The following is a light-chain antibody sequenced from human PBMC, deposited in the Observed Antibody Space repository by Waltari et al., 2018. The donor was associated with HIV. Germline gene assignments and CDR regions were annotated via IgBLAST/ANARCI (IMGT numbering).Light chain of an antibody. CDR2: GNS. Sequence: QSVLTQPPSVSGAPGQRASISCTGSRSNIGAGYDVYRYQQRPGPAPKLLIYGNSNRPAGVPYRFSGSKSGTSASLAITGLQPDDETDYYCQSYDSSLSNWVFGGGTKLTVL. J-gene: IGLJ3*02. V-gene: IGLV1-40*01. CDR3: QSYDSSLSNWV. CDR1: RSNIGAGYD.